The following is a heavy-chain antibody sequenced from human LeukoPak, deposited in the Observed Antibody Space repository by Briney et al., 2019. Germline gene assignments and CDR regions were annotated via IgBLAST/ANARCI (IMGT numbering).Heavy chain of an antibody. CDR1: GGSFSGYY. V-gene: IGHV4-34*01. Sequence: PSETLSLTCAVYGGSFSGYYWSWIRQPPGKGLEWIGEINHSGSTNYNPSLKSRVTISVDTSKNQFSLKLSSVTPADTAVYYCARTIVVPAAKWRLDYWGQGTLVTVSS. D-gene: IGHD2-2*01. CDR3: ARTIVVPAAKWRLDY. CDR2: INHSGST. J-gene: IGHJ4*02.